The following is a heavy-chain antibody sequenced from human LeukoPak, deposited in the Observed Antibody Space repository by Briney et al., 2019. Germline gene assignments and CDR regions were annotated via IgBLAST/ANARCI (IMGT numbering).Heavy chain of an antibody. Sequence: GGSLRLSCAASGFTFSSSGMGWVRQAPGKGLECVSPITGSGGSTSYTDSVKGRFTISRDNSKNTLYLQMNSLRAEDTAVYYCARGGTGAGYYYDSSGYSSWGQGTLVTVSS. V-gene: IGHV3-23*01. J-gene: IGHJ5*02. CDR2: ITGSGGST. D-gene: IGHD3-22*01. CDR3: ARGGTGAGYYYDSSGYSS. CDR1: GFTFSSSG.